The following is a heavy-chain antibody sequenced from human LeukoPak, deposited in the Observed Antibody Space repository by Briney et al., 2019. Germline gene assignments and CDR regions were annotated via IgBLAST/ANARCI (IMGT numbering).Heavy chain of an antibody. D-gene: IGHD2-15*01. J-gene: IGHJ4*02. V-gene: IGHV3-30*04. Sequence: GRSLRLSCAASGFTFSSYAMHWVRQAPGKGLEWVAVISYDGSNKYYADSVKGRFTISRDNSKNTLYLQMNSLRAEDTAVYYCAREGRRYCSGGSCYPFDYWGQGTLVTVSS. CDR2: ISYDGSNK. CDR1: GFTFSSYA. CDR3: AREGRRYCSGGSCYPFDY.